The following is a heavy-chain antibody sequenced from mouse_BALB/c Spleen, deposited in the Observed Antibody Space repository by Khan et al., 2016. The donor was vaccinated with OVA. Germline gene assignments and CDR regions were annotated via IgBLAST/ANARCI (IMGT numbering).Heavy chain of an antibody. J-gene: IGHJ4*01. CDR3: ARDPPYYSMDY. CDR2: IWVSGSK. Sequence: QVQLKESGPGLVAPSQSLSITCTVSGFSLTDYAVSWIRQPPGKGLEWLGVIWVSGSKYYNSVLKPRLSISKENSKSQVFLKMNSLQTDDTAMYFCARDPPYYSMDYWGQGTSVTVSS. CDR1: GFSLTDYA. V-gene: IGHV2-6-5*01.